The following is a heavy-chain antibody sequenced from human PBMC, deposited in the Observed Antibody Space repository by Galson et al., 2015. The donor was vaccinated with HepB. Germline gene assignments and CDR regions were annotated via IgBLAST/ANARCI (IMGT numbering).Heavy chain of an antibody. D-gene: IGHD3-22*01. J-gene: IGHJ3*02. Sequence: SVKVSCKASGYTFSSYAISWVRQAPGQGLEWMGGIIPIFGIANYAQKFQGRATITADESTSTAYMELSSLRSEDTAVYYCARDERAYYDSSGSLNAFDIWGQGTMVTVSS. CDR3: ARDERAYYDSSGSLNAFDI. V-gene: IGHV1-69*13. CDR1: GYTFSSYA. CDR2: IIPIFGIA.